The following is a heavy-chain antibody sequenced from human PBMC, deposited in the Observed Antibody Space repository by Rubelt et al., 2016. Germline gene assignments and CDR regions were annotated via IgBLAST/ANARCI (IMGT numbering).Heavy chain of an antibody. Sequence: ELHLVESGGGLIQPGGSLRLSCVASGFSVYMNYMNWFRQAPGQGLECVSGEGRFTIARDNSNNKLYRQMNSLRPEDTDVYYCARQYCSSTSCFTSFGMDIWGQGTTVTVSS. D-gene: IGHD2-2*01. J-gene: IGHJ6*02. CDR3: ARQYCSSTSCFTSFGMDI. V-gene: IGHV3-66*03. CDR1: GFSVYMNY.